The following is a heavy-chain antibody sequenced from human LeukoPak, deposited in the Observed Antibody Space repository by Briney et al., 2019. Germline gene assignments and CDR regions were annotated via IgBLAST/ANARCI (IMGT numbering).Heavy chain of an antibody. CDR3: ARNKGGYYNYYYGMDV. CDR1: GGSISSYY. J-gene: IGHJ6*02. D-gene: IGHD3-3*01. Sequence: SETLSLTCTVSGGSISSYYWSWIRQPPGKGLESIGYIYYSGSTNYNPSLKSRVTISVDTSKNQFSLKLSSVTAADTAVYYCARNKGGYYNYYYGMDVWGQGTTVTVSS. CDR2: IYYSGST. V-gene: IGHV4-59*01.